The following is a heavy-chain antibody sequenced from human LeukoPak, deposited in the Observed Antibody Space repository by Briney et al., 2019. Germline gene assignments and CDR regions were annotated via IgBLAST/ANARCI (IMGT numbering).Heavy chain of an antibody. J-gene: IGHJ4*02. V-gene: IGHV3-21*01. CDR3: ARVGGYSYGYLDY. D-gene: IGHD5-18*01. CDR2: ISSSSSYI. Sequence: GGSLRLSCAASGFTFSSYSMNWVRQAPGKGLEWVSSISSSSSYIYYADSVKGRFTISRDNAKNSLYLQMNSPRAEDTAVYYCARVGGYSYGYLDYWGQGTLVTVSS. CDR1: GFTFSSYS.